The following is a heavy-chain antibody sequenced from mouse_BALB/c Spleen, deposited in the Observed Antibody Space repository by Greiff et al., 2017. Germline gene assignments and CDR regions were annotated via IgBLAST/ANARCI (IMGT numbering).Heavy chain of an antibody. CDR2: IYPGDGDT. J-gene: IGHJ4*01. CDR1: GYAFSSYW. D-gene: IGHD2-3*01. Sequence: QVQLKQSGAELVRPGSSVKISCKASGYAFSSYWMNWVKQRPGQGLEWIGQIYPGDGDTNYNGKFKGKATLTADKSSSTAYMQLSSLTSEDSAVYFCARSDGYYLGAMDYWGQGTSVTVSS. CDR3: ARSDGYYLGAMDY. V-gene: IGHV1-80*01.